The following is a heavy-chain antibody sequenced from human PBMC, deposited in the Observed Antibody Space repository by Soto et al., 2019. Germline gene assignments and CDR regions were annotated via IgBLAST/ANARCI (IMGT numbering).Heavy chain of an antibody. CDR1: GYTFTSYA. CDR3: ATVYCSSTSCYS. Sequence: ASVKVSCKASGYTFTSYAMHWVRQAPGQRLEWMGWINAGNGNTKYSQKFQGRVTMTEDTSTDTAYMELSSLRSEDTAVYYCATVYCSSTSCYSWGQGTLVTVSS. D-gene: IGHD2-2*02. CDR2: INAGNGNT. J-gene: IGHJ4*02. V-gene: IGHV1-3*01.